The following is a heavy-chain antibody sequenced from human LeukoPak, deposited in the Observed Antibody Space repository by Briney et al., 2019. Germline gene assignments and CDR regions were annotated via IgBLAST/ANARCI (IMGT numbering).Heavy chain of an antibody. CDR1: GFTFSSFW. CDR3: ARQTSGRYSARFAS. CDR2: IKQDGSEI. Sequence: GGSLRLSCAASGFTFSSFWMSWVRQAPGKGLEWVATIKQDGSEIYVDAVKGRFTISRDNAKNSLFLQMNSLRAEDTAIYYCARQTSGRYSARFASWGEGILVTVSS. J-gene: IGHJ4*02. V-gene: IGHV3-7*01. D-gene: IGHD6-19*01.